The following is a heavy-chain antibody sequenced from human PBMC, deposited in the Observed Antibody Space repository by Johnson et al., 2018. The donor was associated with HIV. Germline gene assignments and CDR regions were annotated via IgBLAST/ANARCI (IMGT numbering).Heavy chain of an antibody. J-gene: IGHJ3*02. CDR2: ICTAGDT. CDR1: GFTFDDYA. Sequence: VQLVESGGGLVQPGRSLRLSCAASGFTFDDYAMHWVRQAPGKGLEWVSAICTAGDTYYVDYVKGRFTISRDNAKNSLYLQMNSLRAEDTAVYYCARGRWLHLGAFDIWGQGTMVTVSS. D-gene: IGHD5-24*01. CDR3: ARGRWLHLGAFDI. V-gene: IGHV3-9*01.